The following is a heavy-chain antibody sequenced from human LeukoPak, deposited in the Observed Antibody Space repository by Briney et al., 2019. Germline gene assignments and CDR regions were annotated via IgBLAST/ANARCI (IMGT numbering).Heavy chain of an antibody. CDR1: GFSFSDYA. V-gene: IGHV3-23*01. J-gene: IGHJ3*02. D-gene: IGHD3-22*01. CDR3: AKDRDIYYDSSGYRQNDAFDI. Sequence: QPGGSLRLSCAASGFSFSDYAMVWVRQAPRKGLEWVSGISSGGHDATFYADSVKGRFTVSRDNSKNTVYLQMNSLRAEDTAVYYCAKDRDIYYDSSGYRQNDAFDIWGQGTMVTVSS. CDR2: ISSGGHDAT.